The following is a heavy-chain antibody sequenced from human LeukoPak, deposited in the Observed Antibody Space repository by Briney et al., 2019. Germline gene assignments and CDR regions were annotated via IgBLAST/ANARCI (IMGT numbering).Heavy chain of an antibody. D-gene: IGHD3-10*02. CDR1: GYTFTSYD. CDR3: ARVSGGYYDH. CDR2: IIPILGIA. Sequence: SVKVSCKASGYTFTSYDINWVRQATGQGLEWMGRIIPILGIANYAQKFQGRVTITADKSTSTAYMELSSLRSEDTAVYYCARVSGGYYDHWGQGTLVTVSS. J-gene: IGHJ4*02. V-gene: IGHV1-69*04.